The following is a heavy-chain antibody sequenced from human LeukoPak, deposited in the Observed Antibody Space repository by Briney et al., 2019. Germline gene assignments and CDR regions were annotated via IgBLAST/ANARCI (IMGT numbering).Heavy chain of an antibody. CDR2: IYPGDSDT. J-gene: IGHJ4*02. Sequence: GESLKICCKGSGYSFTSYWIGWVRQMPGKGLEWMGIIYPGDSDTRYSPSFQGQVTISADKSISTAYLQWSSLKASDTAMYYCARRIYYGSGSLTPGQPDLEIPFDYWGQGTLVTVSS. V-gene: IGHV5-51*01. CDR3: ARRIYYGSGSLTPGQPDLEIPFDY. D-gene: IGHD3-10*01. CDR1: GYSFTSYW.